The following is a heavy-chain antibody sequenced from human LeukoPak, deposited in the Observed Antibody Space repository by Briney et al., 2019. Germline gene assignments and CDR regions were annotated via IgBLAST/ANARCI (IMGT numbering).Heavy chain of an antibody. V-gene: IGHV1-69*13. Sequence: SVKVSCKASGGTFSNYAINWVRQAPGQGLEWMGGIIPLFGTANYAQEFQGRVTITAVESMSTAYMELSSLRSVDTAVYYCARGWLAESTVVTPYNYWGQGTLVTVSS. CDR2: IIPLFGTA. CDR1: GGTFSNYA. D-gene: IGHD4-23*01. CDR3: ARGWLAESTVVTPYNY. J-gene: IGHJ4*02.